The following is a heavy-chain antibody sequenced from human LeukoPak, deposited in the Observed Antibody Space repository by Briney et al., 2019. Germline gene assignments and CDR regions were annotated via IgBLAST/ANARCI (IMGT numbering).Heavy chain of an antibody. J-gene: IGHJ4*02. Sequence: GGSLTLSCAASGFTFRSYNMNWVRQAPGQRPEWVSSISSSSSYIYYADSVKGRFTISRDNAKNSLYLQMKSLRAEDTALYYCARGASRADYWGQGTLVTVSS. CDR1: GFTFRSYN. CDR2: ISSSSSYI. CDR3: ARGASRADY. V-gene: IGHV3-21*01.